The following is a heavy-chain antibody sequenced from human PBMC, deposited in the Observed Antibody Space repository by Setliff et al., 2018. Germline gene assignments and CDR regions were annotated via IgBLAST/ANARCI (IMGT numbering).Heavy chain of an antibody. V-gene: IGHV1-46*01. CDR3: ARGGMAAAGRKGVFEY. J-gene: IGHJ4*02. Sequence: ASVKVSCKASGYTFTAYYTHWVRQAPGQGLEWMGIVHTGGGSASYAQKFQGRVTMTSDTSTSTVYMEVNSVRSDDTAIYYCARGGMAAAGRKGVFEYWGQGSQVTVSS. CDR2: VHTGGGSA. CDR1: GYTFTAYY. D-gene: IGHD6-13*01.